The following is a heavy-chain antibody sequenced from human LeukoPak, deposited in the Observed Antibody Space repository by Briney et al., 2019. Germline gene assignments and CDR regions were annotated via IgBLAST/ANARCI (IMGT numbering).Heavy chain of an antibody. Sequence: ASVKVSCKASGDIFIGYNIHWVRQAPGQGLEWMGWINPNTGDTNFAQKFQGRVTVTRDTSISTAYMELSSLRFDDTAVYYCTRGIAARPQDVWFDPWGQGTLVIVSS. CDR1: GDIFIGYN. CDR3: TRGIAARPQDVWFDP. J-gene: IGHJ5*02. CDR2: INPNTGDT. D-gene: IGHD6-6*01. V-gene: IGHV1-2*02.